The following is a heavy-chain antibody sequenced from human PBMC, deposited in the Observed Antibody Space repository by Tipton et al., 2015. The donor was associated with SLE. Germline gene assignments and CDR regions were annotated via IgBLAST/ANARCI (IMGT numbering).Heavy chain of an antibody. Sequence: TLSLTCTVSGGSISSHYWSWIRQAPGKGLEWIGYISNSETTNYNPSLKSRVTISLDTSKNQFSLKLSSVTAADTAVYYCARHQSSGPQPYYWGQGTLVTVSS. D-gene: IGHD6-19*01. V-gene: IGHV4-59*08. CDR1: GGSISSHY. J-gene: IGHJ4*02. CDR3: ARHQSSGPQPYY. CDR2: ISNSETT.